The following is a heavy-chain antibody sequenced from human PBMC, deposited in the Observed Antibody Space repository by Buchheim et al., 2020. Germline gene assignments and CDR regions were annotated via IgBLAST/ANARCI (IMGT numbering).Heavy chain of an antibody. Sequence: EVQLVQSGAEMKKHGESLKISCKTSGYSFTTYWIGWVRQMPGKGLEWMGIIYPGDFDTRYSPSFQGQVTISVDKSITTAYPQWSSLKASDTAMYYCARKNYFDICGSGTPFDSWGQGTL. D-gene: IGHD3-22*01. J-gene: IGHJ4*02. V-gene: IGHV5-51*01. CDR2: IYPGDFDT. CDR3: ARKNYFDICGSGTPFDS. CDR1: GYSFTTYW.